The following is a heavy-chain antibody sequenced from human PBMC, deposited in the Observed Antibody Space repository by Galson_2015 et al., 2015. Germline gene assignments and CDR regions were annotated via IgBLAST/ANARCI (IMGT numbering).Heavy chain of an antibody. D-gene: IGHD3-10*01. Sequence: ETLSLTCTVSGGSIRSGDYYWSWIRQPPGKGLEWIGYIYYSGSTYYNPSLKSRVTISVDTSKNQFSLKLSSVTAADTAVYYCARFFTMVRGSYNYYYGMDVWGQGTTVTVSS. CDR2: IYYSGST. J-gene: IGHJ6*02. CDR3: ARFFTMVRGSYNYYYGMDV. CDR1: GGSIRSGDYY. V-gene: IGHV4-30-4*01.